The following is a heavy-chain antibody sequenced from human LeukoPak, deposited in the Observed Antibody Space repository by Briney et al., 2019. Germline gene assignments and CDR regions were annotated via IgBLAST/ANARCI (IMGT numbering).Heavy chain of an antibody. CDR1: GYTFTGYY. D-gene: IGHD6-6*01. CDR3: ARVPPSASSSSYPVEYFQH. J-gene: IGHJ1*01. V-gene: IGHV1-2*02. Sequence: GASVTVSCKASGYTFTGYYMHWVRQAPGQGLEWMGWINPNSGGTNFAQNFQGRVTMTRDTSISTAYMELSRLRSDDTAVYYCARVPPSASSSSYPVEYFQHWGQGTLVTVSS. CDR2: INPNSGGT.